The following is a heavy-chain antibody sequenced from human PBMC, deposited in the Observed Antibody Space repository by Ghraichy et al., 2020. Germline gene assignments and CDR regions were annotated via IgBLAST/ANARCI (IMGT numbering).Heavy chain of an antibody. D-gene: IGHD6-19*01. Sequence: SETLSLTCAGYGGYLSGYYCSWIRQPPGKGREWIGEINHSGSTNYNPSLKSRVTISVDTSKNQFSLKLSSVTAADTAVYYCARFDGYSSGWYGGYNWFDPWGQGTLVTVSS. CDR3: ARFDGYSSGWYGGYNWFDP. CDR1: GGYLSGYY. V-gene: IGHV4-34*01. J-gene: IGHJ5*02. CDR2: INHSGST.